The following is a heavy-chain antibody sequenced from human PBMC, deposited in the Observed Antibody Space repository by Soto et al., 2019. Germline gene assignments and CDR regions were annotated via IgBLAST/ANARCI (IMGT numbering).Heavy chain of an antibody. J-gene: IGHJ4*02. V-gene: IGHV3-30-3*01. CDR1: GFTFSSYA. CDR3: ARASSGSYFDY. CDR2: ISYDGSNK. D-gene: IGHD1-26*01. Sequence: GGSLRLSCAASGFTFSSYAMHWVRQAPGKGLEWVAVISYDGSNKYYADSVKGRFTISRDNSKNTLYLQMNSLRAEDTAVYYCARASSGSYFDYRGQGTLVTVSS.